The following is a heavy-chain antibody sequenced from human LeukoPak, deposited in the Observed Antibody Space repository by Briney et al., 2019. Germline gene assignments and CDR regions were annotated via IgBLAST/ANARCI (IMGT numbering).Heavy chain of an antibody. CDR3: ARSGSGWFDF. Sequence: GGSLRLSCAASGFTVSANFMSWVRQAPGKGLEWVSVIYAGGDTYYADSVKGRFTISRDNSKNTLYLQMNSLRAEDTAVYFCARSGSGWFDFWGQGTLVTVSS. J-gene: IGHJ4*02. CDR2: IYAGGDT. CDR1: GFTVSANF. V-gene: IGHV3-53*01. D-gene: IGHD6-19*01.